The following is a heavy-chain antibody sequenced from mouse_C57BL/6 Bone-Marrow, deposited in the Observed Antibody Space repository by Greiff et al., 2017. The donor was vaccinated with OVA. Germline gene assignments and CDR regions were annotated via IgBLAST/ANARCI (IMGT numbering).Heavy chain of an antibody. V-gene: IGHV1-50*01. D-gene: IGHD1-1*01. CDR3: ATDGSSYDYYAMDY. J-gene: IGHJ4*01. Sequence: VQLQQPGAELVKPGASVKLSCKASGYTFTSYWMQWVKQRPGQGLEWIGEIDPSDSYTNYNQKFKGKATLTVDTSSSTAYMQLSSLTSEDSAVYYCATDGSSYDYYAMDYWGRGTSVTVSS. CDR1: GYTFTSYW. CDR2: IDPSDSYT.